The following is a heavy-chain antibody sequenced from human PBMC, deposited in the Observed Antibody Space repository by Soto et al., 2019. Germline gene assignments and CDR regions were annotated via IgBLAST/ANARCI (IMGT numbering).Heavy chain of an antibody. J-gene: IGHJ4*02. D-gene: IGHD6-13*01. CDR2: IYSGGST. Sequence: GGSLRLSCAASGFTVSSNYMSWVRQAPGKGLEWVSVIYSGGSTYYADSVRGRFTISRDNSKNTLYLQMNSLRAEDTAVYYCARVRYSSSHHFDYWGQGPLVTVSS. V-gene: IGHV3-66*02. CDR3: ARVRYSSSHHFDY. CDR1: GFTVSSNY.